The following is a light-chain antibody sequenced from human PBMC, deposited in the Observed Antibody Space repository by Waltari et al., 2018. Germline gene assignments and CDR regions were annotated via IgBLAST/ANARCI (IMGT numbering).Light chain of an antibody. V-gene: IGLV3-25*03. CDR3: QSAHIGGGFPLL. CDR2: KDT. Sequence: DLTQPPSVSVSPGQTARITCSGDSFSTQYAYWYQQKAGQAPVIVIFKDTQRPSGVPKRFSGSTSGTTVTLTITSVQAEDEAEYYCQSAHIGGGFPLLVGGGTRLTVL. J-gene: IGLJ2*01. CDR1: SFSTQY.